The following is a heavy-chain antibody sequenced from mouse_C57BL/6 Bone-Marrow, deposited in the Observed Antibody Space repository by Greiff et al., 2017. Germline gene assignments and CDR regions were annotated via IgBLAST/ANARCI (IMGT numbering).Heavy chain of an antibody. CDR2: IHPNSGST. Sequence: VQLQQSGAELVKPGASVKLSCKASGYTFTSYWMHWVKQRPGQGLEWIGMIHPNSGSTNYNEKFKNKATLTVDKSSSTAYMQLSSLTSEDSAVYCCAIFITTVGGYWGQGTTLTVSS. CDR3: AIFITTVGGY. CDR1: GYTFTSYW. J-gene: IGHJ2*01. D-gene: IGHD1-1*01. V-gene: IGHV1-64*01.